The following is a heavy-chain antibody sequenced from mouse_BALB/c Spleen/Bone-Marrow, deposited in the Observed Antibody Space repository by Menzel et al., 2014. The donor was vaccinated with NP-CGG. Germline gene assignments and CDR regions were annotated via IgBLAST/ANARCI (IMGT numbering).Heavy chain of an antibody. CDR2: ISSGSSTI. D-gene: IGHD1-1*01. CDR1: GFTFSSFG. CDR3: ARRHYGSSYGYFDV. J-gene: IGHJ1*01. V-gene: IGHV5-17*02. Sequence: EVKLMESGGGLVQPGGSRKLSCAASGFTFSSFGMHWVRQAPEKGLEWVAYISSGSSTIYYADSVKGRFTISRDNPKNTLFLQMTSLRSDDTAMYYCARRHYGSSYGYFDVWSAGTTVTVSS.